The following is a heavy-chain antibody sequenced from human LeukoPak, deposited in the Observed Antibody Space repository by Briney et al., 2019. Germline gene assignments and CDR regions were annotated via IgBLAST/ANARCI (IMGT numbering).Heavy chain of an antibody. D-gene: IGHD6-13*01. CDR2: INHSGST. Sequence: PSETLSHTCAVYGGSLSGYYWSWIRQPPGKGLEWIGEINHSGSTNYNPSLKSRVTISVDTSKNQFSLKLSSVTAADTAVYYCARGGRVAAAGRCNWFDPWGQGTLVTVSS. CDR1: GGSLSGYY. J-gene: IGHJ5*02. V-gene: IGHV4-34*01. CDR3: ARGGRVAAAGRCNWFDP.